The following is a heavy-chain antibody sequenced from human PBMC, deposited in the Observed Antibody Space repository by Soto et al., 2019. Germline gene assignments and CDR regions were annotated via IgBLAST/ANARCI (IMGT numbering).Heavy chain of an antibody. CDR1: GGSISSSSYY. CDR2: IYYSGST. V-gene: IGHV4-39*01. Sequence: SETLSLTCTVSGGSISSSSYYWGWIRQPPGKGLEWIGSIYYSGSTYYNPSLKSRVTISVDTSKNQFSLKLSSVTAADTAVYYCARHSEPTAAILWSGFDYWGQGTLVTVSS. D-gene: IGHD2-2*01. J-gene: IGHJ4*02. CDR3: ARHSEPTAAILWSGFDY.